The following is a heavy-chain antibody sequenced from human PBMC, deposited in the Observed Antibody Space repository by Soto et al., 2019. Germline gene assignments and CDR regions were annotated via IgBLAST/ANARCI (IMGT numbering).Heavy chain of an antibody. V-gene: IGHV1-18*04. CDR2: ISAYNGNT. CDR1: GYTFTSYG. CDR3: ARDQAVAGSEYFQH. Sequence: ASVKVSCKASGYTFTSYGISWVRQAPGQGLEWMGWISAYNGNTNYAQKLQGRVTMTTDTSTSTAYMELRSLRSDDTAVYYCARDQAVAGSEYFQHWGQGTLVTAPQ. J-gene: IGHJ1*01. D-gene: IGHD6-19*01.